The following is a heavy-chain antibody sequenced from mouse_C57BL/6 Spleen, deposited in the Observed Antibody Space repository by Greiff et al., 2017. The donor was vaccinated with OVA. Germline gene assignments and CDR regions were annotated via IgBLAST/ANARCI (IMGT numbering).Heavy chain of an antibody. D-gene: IGHD1-1*01. V-gene: IGHV14-4*01. CDR2: IDPENGDT. CDR1: GFNIKDDY. J-gene: IGHJ4*01. CDR3: TTSPITTVVAPYYYAMDY. Sequence: VQLQQSGAELVRPGASVKLSCTASGFNIKDDYMHWVKQRPEQGLEWIGWIDPENGDTEYASKFQGKATITADTSSNTAYLQLSSLTSEDTAVYYCTTSPITTVVAPYYYAMDYWGQGTSVTVSS.